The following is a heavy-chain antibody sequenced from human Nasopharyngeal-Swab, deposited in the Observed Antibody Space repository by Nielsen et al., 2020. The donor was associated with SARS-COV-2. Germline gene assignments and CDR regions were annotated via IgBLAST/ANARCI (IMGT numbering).Heavy chain of an antibody. CDR2: IKSKTDGGTT. D-gene: IGHD5-12*01. Sequence: VRQAPGKGLEWVGRIKSKTDGGTTDYAAPVKGRFTISRDDSKNTLYLQMNSLKTEDTAVYYCTTDGGYNGYAWPPPFDYWGQGTLVTVSS. V-gene: IGHV3-15*01. J-gene: IGHJ4*02. CDR3: TTDGGYNGYAWPPPFDY.